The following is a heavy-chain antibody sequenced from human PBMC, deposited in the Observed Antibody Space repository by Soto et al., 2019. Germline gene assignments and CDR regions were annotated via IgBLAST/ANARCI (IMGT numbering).Heavy chain of an antibody. V-gene: IGHV1-46*03. Sequence: QVQLMQSGAEVKQPGASVKVSCKASGYTFTNYYMHWVRQVPGQGLEWMGIINPSGGGPAHAQNLRGRVTSTSDTSTTTIYVELNSLRAEDTAVYFCARADIGGVAALDVWGQGTMVTVSS. J-gene: IGHJ3*01. CDR3: ARADIGGVAALDV. D-gene: IGHD3-16*01. CDR2: INPSGGGP. CDR1: GYTFTNYY.